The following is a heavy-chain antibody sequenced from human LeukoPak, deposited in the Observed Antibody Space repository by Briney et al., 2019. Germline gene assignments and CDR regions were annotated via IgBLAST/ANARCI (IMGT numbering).Heavy chain of an antibody. J-gene: IGHJ4*02. D-gene: IGHD2-8*01. CDR1: GFTFSSYW. CDR3: ARDGLYCTNGVCYFDY. Sequence: GGSLRLSCAASGFTFSSYWMSWVRQAPGKGLEWVANIKQDGSEKYYVDSVKGRFTISGDNAKNSLYLQMNSLRAEDTAVYYCARDGLYCTNGVCYFDYWGQGTLVTVSS. V-gene: IGHV3-7*01. CDR2: IKQDGSEK.